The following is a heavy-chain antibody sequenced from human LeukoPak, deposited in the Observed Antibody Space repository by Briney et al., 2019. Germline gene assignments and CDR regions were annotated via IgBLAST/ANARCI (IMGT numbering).Heavy chain of an antibody. D-gene: IGHD3-10*01. CDR1: GYTVSTNY. CDR3: ARNFFGSGSFYFEPSYYFDY. Sequence: GGSLRLSCAASGYTVSTNYMSWVRQAPAKGLEWVSIIYTDGTTKYADSVKGRFTMSRDNSKNTLYLQMNSLGAEDTAVYYCARNFFGSGSFYFEPSYYFDYWGQGTPVTVSS. V-gene: IGHV3-53*01. CDR2: IYTDGTT. J-gene: IGHJ4*02.